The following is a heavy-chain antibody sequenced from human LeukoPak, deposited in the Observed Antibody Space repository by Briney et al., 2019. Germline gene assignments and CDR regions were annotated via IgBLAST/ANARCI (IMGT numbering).Heavy chain of an antibody. Sequence: PGGSLRLSCAASGFTFSSYWMSWVRQAPGKGLEWVANIKQDGSEKHYVDSVKGRFTISRDNAKKSLFLHMNSLRVEDTAVYYCARGSESTSSTNYYFNYWGQGTLVTVSS. CDR1: GFTFSSYW. D-gene: IGHD6-6*01. CDR3: ARGSESTSSTNYYFNY. V-gene: IGHV3-7*01. CDR2: IKQDGSEK. J-gene: IGHJ4*02.